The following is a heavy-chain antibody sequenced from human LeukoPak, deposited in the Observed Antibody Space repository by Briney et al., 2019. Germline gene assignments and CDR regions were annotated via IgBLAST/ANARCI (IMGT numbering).Heavy chain of an antibody. J-gene: IGHJ4*02. Sequence: GGSLRLSCAASGFTFSNSGMHWVRQAPGKGLEWVAFIRYDGKNTKYHVDSVKGRFTISRDNAKNSLYLQMNSLRAEDTAVYYCARGPYYDFWSGQDYWGQGTLVTVSS. CDR1: GFTFSNSG. D-gene: IGHD3-3*01. V-gene: IGHV3-30*02. CDR2: IRYDGKNTK. CDR3: ARGPYYDFWSGQDY.